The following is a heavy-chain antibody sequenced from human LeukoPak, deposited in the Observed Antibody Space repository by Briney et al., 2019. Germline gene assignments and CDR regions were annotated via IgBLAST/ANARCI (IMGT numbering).Heavy chain of an antibody. CDR2: IYYSGST. CDR3: AKNGQSGFSFDP. J-gene: IGHJ5*02. CDR1: GVSISSYY. V-gene: IGHV4-39*01. Sequence: SETLSLTCIVSGVSISSYYWGWIRQPPGKGLEWIGSIYYSGSTYYNPSLKSRVTISVDTSKNQFSLKLNSVTAADTAVYYCAKNGQSGFSFDPWGQGTLVTVSS. D-gene: IGHD3-3*01.